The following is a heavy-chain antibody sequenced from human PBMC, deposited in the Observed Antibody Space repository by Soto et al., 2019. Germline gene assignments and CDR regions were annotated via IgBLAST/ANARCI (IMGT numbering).Heavy chain of an antibody. V-gene: IGHV3-33*01. CDR3: ARRQIPPPTRGAANARGVMDV. CDR1: GFTFNNYG. J-gene: IGHJ6*02. Sequence: QVQLVESGGGVVQPGRSLRLSCAASGFTFNNYGMHCVRQAQGKGLEWLAVIWNDGSNNDYVNSVKGRFTISRDNSKKSLYLQMSSVRAEDTAVSYCARRQIPPPTRGAANARGVMDVWGHGTTVTVSS. CDR2: IWNDGSNN. D-gene: IGHD6-13*01.